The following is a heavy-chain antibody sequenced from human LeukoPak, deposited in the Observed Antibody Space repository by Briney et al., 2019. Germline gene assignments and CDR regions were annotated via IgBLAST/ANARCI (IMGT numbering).Heavy chain of an antibody. J-gene: IGHJ6*03. CDR3: ARGNPYYYMDV. V-gene: IGHV1-69*06. CDR1: GGTFSSYA. CDR2: IIPIFGTA. Sequence: ASVKVSCKASGGTFSSYAISWVRQAPGQGLEWMGGIIPIFGTANYAKKFQGRVTITADKSTSTAYMELSSLRSEDTAVYYCARGNPYYYMDVWDKGTTVTVSS.